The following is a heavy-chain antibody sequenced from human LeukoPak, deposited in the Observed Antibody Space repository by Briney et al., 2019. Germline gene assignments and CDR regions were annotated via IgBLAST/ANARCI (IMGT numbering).Heavy chain of an antibody. Sequence: PSETLSLTCTVSGDSISSYYWAWIRQPPGKGLEWIGYIYYSGTPTSYNPSLKSRVTISIGTSRNQFSLKLSSVTAADTAVYYCARDSRGGGPDFDYWGQGTLVTVSS. D-gene: IGHD3-16*01. J-gene: IGHJ4*02. CDR2: IYYSGTPT. CDR1: GDSISSYY. CDR3: ARDSRGGGPDFDY. V-gene: IGHV4-59*01.